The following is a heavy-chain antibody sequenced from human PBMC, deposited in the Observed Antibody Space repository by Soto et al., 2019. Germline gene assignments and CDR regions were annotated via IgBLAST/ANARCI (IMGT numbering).Heavy chain of an antibody. Sequence: PGHVLKLSCDTSGQRFTTYWSSWVRPLPGKGLEYMGKINPTDSETNYSPSFEGHVTFSVDRSTSTAYVRWNSLKASDTAMYYCASPTMTSTSFCYAMDVWGQGTTVTVSS. J-gene: IGHJ6*02. D-gene: IGHD4-17*01. CDR2: INPTDSET. V-gene: IGHV5-10-1*01. CDR1: GQRFTTYW. CDR3: ASPTMTSTSFCYAMDV.